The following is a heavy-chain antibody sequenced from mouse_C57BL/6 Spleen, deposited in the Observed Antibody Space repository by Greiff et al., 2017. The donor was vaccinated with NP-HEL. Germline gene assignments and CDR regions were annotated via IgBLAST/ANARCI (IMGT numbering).Heavy chain of an antibody. CDR1: GFTFSSYT. D-gene: IGHD1-1*01. V-gene: IGHV5-9*01. J-gene: IGHJ3*01. CDR3: ARQHYYGSSYVAWFAY. CDR2: ISGGGGNT. Sequence: EVKLVESGGGLVKPGGSLKLSCAASGFTFSSYTMSWVRQTPEKRLEWVATISGGGGNTYYPDSVKGRFTISRDNAKNTLYLQMSSLRSEDTALYYCARQHYYGSSYVAWFAYWGQGTLVTVSA.